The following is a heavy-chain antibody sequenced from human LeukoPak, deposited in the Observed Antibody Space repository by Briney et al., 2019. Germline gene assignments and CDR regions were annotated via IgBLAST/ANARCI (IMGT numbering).Heavy chain of an antibody. V-gene: IGHV1-69*06. CDR3: ARADDGDFPYFDY. D-gene: IGHD4-17*01. CDR2: IIPIFGTA. J-gene: IGHJ4*02. Sequence: ASMKVSCKTSGYTFNGYYIHWVRQAPGQGLEWMGGIIPIFGTANYAQKFQGRVTITADKSTSTAYMELSSLRSEDTAVYYCARADDGDFPYFDYWGQGTLVTVSS. CDR1: GYTFNGYY.